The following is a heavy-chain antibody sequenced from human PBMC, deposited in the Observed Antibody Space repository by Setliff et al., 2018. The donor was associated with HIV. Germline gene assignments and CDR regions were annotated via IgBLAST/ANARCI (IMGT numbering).Heavy chain of an antibody. CDR3: VRGGGEHYDFLSGHYTPWGDF. CDR2: IYFTGSS. V-gene: IGHV4-59*12. D-gene: IGHD3-3*01. CDR1: GGSISTYY. Sequence: TSETLSLTCTVSGGSISTYYWSWIRQPPGKGLEWIGSIYFTGSSDNNPSLKSRVTISIDTSKAWFSLHLTSVTRADTATYYCVRGGGEHYDFLSGHYTPWGDFWGQGTLVTVSS. J-gene: IGHJ4*02.